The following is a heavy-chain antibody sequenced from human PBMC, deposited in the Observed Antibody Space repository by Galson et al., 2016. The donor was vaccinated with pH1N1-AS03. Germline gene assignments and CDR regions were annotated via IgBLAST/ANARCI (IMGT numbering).Heavy chain of an antibody. CDR2: INVDGSEK. CDR3: ARKRPTYFDY. Sequence: LRLSCAAPGFTFSSYWMSWVRQAPGQGLEWVANINVDGSEKYYVDSVKGRFILSRDKTKNSLYLQVNSLRAEDTAVYYCARKRPTYFDYWGQGTLVTVSS. V-gene: IGHV3-7*01. CDR1: GFTFSSYW. D-gene: IGHD2-21*01. J-gene: IGHJ4*02.